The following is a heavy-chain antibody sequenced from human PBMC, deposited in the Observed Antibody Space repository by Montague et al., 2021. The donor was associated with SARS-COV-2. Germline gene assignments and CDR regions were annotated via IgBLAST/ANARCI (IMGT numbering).Heavy chain of an antibody. CDR2: IEEDVSEK. Sequence: SLRLSCAASGFTFSSYWMSWVRQAPGKGLEWVANIEEDVSEKYXXXSXXXRFXISRDNAKNSLSLQMNSLRAEDTAVYYCARERQDSSGWSTYWYFDLWGRGTLVTVSS. CDR1: GFTFSSYW. V-gene: IGHV3-7*01. J-gene: IGHJ2*01. D-gene: IGHD6-19*01. CDR3: ARERQDSSGWSTYWYFDL.